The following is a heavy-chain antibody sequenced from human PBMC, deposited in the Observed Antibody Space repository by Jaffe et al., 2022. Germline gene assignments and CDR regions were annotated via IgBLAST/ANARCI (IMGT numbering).Heavy chain of an antibody. D-gene: IGHD6-19*01. Sequence: QVQLQESGPGLVKPSQTLSLTCTVSGGSISSGSYYWSWIRQPAGKGLEWIGRIYTSGSTNYNPSLKSRVTISVDTSKNQFSLKLSSVTAADTAVYYCARGPKPGIAVAGPVYYFDYWGQGTLVTVSS. CDR1: GGSISSGSYY. V-gene: IGHV4-61*02. J-gene: IGHJ4*02. CDR3: ARGPKPGIAVAGPVYYFDY. CDR2: IYTSGST.